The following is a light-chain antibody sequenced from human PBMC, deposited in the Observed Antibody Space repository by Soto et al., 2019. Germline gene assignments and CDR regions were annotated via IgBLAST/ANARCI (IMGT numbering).Light chain of an antibody. CDR3: GTWDSSLSAYV. J-gene: IGLJ1*01. CDR2: DNN. Sequence: TQPPSVSAATGQKVTISCSGSSSNIGNNYVSWYQQLPGAAPKLLIYDNNKRPSGIPDRFSGSKSGTSATLGITGLQTGDEADYYCGTWDSSLSAYVFGTGTKVTVL. V-gene: IGLV1-51*01. CDR1: SSNIGNNY.